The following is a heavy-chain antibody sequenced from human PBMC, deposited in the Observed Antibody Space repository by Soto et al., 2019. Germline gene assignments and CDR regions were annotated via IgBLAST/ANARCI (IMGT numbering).Heavy chain of an antibody. J-gene: IGHJ5*02. CDR2: INPFGGST. CDR3: ARDSGYSYGQGNWFDP. CDR1: GYTFTSHY. D-gene: IGHD5-18*01. Sequence: GTSVKVSCKASGYTFTSHYIHWVRQAPGQGLEWMAIINPFGGSTNYAQRFQGRVTLTMDTSTSTVYMELSSLRSEDTAVYYCARDSGYSYGQGNWFDPWGQGTLVTVSS. V-gene: IGHV1-46*01.